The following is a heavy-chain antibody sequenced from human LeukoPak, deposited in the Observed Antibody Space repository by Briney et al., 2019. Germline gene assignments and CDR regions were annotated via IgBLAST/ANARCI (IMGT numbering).Heavy chain of an antibody. Sequence: SVKVSCKASGGTFSSYAISWVRQAPGQGLEWMGGIIPIFGTANYAQKFQGRVTITTDESTSTAYMELSSLRSEDTAVYYCARAPRDDSSPLHLEHWGQGTLVTVSS. V-gene: IGHV1-69*05. J-gene: IGHJ4*02. D-gene: IGHD3-22*01. CDR2: IIPIFGTA. CDR3: ARAPRDDSSPLHLEH. CDR1: GGTFSSYA.